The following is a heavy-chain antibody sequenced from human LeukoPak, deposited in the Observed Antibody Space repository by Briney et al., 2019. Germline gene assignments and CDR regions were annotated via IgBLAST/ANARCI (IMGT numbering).Heavy chain of an antibody. CDR2: IYYSGST. D-gene: IGHD1-26*01. CDR1: GGSISSYY. J-gene: IGHJ4*02. Sequence: PSETLSLTCTVSGGSISSYYWSWIRQPPGKGLEWIGSIYYSGSTYYNPSLKSRVTISVDTSKNQFSLKLSSVTAADTAVYYCARDGRFPPEVLTRYFDYWGQGTLVTVSS. CDR3: ARDGRFPPEVLTRYFDY. V-gene: IGHV4-59*12.